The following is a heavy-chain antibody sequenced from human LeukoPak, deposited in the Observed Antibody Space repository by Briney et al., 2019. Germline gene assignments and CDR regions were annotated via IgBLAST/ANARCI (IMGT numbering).Heavy chain of an antibody. V-gene: IGHV4-59*08. CDR1: GGSISGYY. CDR2: IYSSGRT. CDR3: ARHTSYRNWGDFDY. Sequence: PSETLSLPCTVSGGSISGYYWSWIRQPPGKGLEYTGYIYSSGRTNYNPSLKGRVTMSVDTSKNQVSLRVTSVTAADTAVYYCARHTSYRNWGDFDYWGQGTLVTVSS. J-gene: IGHJ4*02. D-gene: IGHD7-27*01.